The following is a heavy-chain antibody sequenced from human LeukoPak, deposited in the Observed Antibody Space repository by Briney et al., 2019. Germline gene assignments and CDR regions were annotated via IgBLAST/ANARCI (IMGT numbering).Heavy chain of an antibody. J-gene: IGHJ4*02. CDR1: GFTVSSNY. V-gene: IGHV3-66*01. CDR3: AGDRDRAEFYFDY. D-gene: IGHD1-14*01. Sequence: GGSLRLSCAASGFTVSSNYMSWVRQAPGKGLEWVSVIYSGGSTYYADSVKGRFTISRDNSKNTLYLQMNSQRAEDTAVYYCAGDRDRAEFYFDYWGQGTLVTVSS. CDR2: IYSGGST.